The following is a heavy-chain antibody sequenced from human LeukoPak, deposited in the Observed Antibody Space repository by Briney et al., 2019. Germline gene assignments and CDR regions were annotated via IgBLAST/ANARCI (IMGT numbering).Heavy chain of an antibody. Sequence: GASVKVSCKASGGTFSSYAISWVRQAPRQGLEWMGGIIPIFGTANYAQKFQGRVTMTEDTSTDTAYMELSSLRSEDTAVYYCASGPKREQWLEEYFQHWGQGTLVTVSS. CDR3: ASGPKREQWLEEYFQH. CDR1: GGTFSSYA. D-gene: IGHD6-19*01. V-gene: IGHV1-69*06. CDR2: IIPIFGTA. J-gene: IGHJ1*01.